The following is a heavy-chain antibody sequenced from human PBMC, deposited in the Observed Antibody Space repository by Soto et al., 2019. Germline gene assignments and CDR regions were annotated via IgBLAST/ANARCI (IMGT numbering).Heavy chain of an antibody. CDR1: GFTFSSYW. D-gene: IGHD2-2*01. CDR2: INSDGSST. Sequence: GGSLRLSCAASGFTFSSYWMHWVRQAPGKGLVWVSRINSDGSSTSYADSVKGRFTISRDNAKNTLYLQMNSLRAEDTAVYYCARQPSNKEHYQGVAFDIWGQGTMVTVSS. CDR3: ARQPSNKEHYQGVAFDI. J-gene: IGHJ3*02. V-gene: IGHV3-74*01.